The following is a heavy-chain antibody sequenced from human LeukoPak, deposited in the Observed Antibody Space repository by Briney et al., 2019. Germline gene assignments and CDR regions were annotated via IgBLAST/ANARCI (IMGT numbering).Heavy chain of an antibody. D-gene: IGHD2-2*01. Sequence: ASENLSLTCTVSGGSSSSSRYYWGWIRQPPGKGLEWIGSIYYSGSTYYNPSLKSRVSISVDTSKNQFSLKLSSVTAADTAVYYCARHPYQLLWLSWFDPWGQGTLV. V-gene: IGHV4-39*01. CDR1: GGSSSSSRYY. CDR2: IYYSGST. J-gene: IGHJ5*02. CDR3: ARHPYQLLWLSWFDP.